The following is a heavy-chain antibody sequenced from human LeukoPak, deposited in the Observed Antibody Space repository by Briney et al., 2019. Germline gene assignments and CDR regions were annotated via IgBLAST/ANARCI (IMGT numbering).Heavy chain of an antibody. CDR1: GGSISSYY. D-gene: IGHD2-2*01. V-gene: IGHV4-4*07. Sequence: PSETLSLTCTVSGGSISSYYWSWIRQPAGKGLEWIGRIYTSGSTNYNPSLKSRVTISVDTSKNQFSLKLSSVTAADTAVYYCARDSTPGGYYYNFGMDVWGQGTTVTVSS. CDR3: ARDSTPGGYYYNFGMDV. J-gene: IGHJ6*02. CDR2: IYTSGST.